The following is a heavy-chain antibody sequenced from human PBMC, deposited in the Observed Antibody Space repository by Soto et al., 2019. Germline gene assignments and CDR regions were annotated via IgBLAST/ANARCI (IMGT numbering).Heavy chain of an antibody. CDR2: ISGYNGRT. CDR1: GYNFRNFG. J-gene: IGHJ3*01. CDR3: AREGYSSGVDTFDF. Sequence: ASVKVSCKASGYNFRNFGITWVRQASGLGLEWLGWISGYNGRTSSARNFRDRVVLTTDTATNTAYMELRSLTSDDTAIYYCAREGYSSGVDTFDFWGQGTKVTVSS. D-gene: IGHD5-18*01. V-gene: IGHV1-18*01.